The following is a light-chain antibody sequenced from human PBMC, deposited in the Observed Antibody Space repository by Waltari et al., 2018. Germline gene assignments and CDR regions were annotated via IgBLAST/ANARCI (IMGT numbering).Light chain of an antibody. J-gene: IGLJ1*01. Sequence: QSAVTQPVSVSGSPGQSITLSCAGSSSDIGSFKYFSWSQQHPGDAPKVIIYNVSERPSGVSNRFSGSKSGNTASLTISGLQTEDEADYYCTAHGPGSATIFGTGTRVSVL. CDR2: NVS. CDR1: SSDIGSFKY. CDR3: TAHGPGSATI. V-gene: IGLV2-14*03.